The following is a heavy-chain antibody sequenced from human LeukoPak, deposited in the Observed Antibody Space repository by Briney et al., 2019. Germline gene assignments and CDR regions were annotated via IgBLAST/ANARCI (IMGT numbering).Heavy chain of an antibody. CDR2: ISGSGGST. V-gene: IGHV3-23*01. CDR3: ARVEYSGWNLEY. CDR1: GFTFSSYA. J-gene: IGHJ4*02. Sequence: AGGSLRLSCAASGFTFSSYAMSWVRQAPGKGLEWVSVISGSGGSTYYADSVKGRFTISRDDAKNSLYVQMNSLRDEDTAVYYCARVEYSGWNLEYWGQGTLVTVSS. D-gene: IGHD5-12*01.